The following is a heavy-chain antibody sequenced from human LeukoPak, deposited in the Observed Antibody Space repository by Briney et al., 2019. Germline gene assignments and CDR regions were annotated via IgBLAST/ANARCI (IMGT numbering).Heavy chain of an antibody. CDR1: GFTFSSYA. J-gene: IGHJ4*02. D-gene: IGHD6-13*01. CDR3: AKDSSSWQGDFDY. CDR2: ISSNGGST. V-gene: IGHV3-64*01. Sequence: PGGSLRLSCAASGFTFSSYAMHWVRQAPGKGLEYVSAISSNGGSTYYANSVKGRFTISRDNSKNTLYLQMGSLRAEDTALYCCAKDSSSWQGDFDYWGQGTLVTVSS.